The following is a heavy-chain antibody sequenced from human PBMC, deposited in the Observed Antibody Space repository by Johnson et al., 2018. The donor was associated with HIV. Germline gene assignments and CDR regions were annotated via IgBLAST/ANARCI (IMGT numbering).Heavy chain of an antibody. CDR3: AKDRYYDSSGPDAFDI. CDR1: GLTFSNYG. Sequence: VQLVESGGGVVPPGGSLRLSCAASGLTFSNYGSHWVRQAPGKGLEWVAVIWYDGSNKYYADSVKGRFTISRDNSKNTLYLQMNSLRAEDTAVYYCAKDRYYDSSGPDAFDIWGQGTMVTVSS. J-gene: IGHJ3*02. CDR2: IWYDGSNK. V-gene: IGHV3-33*06. D-gene: IGHD3-22*01.